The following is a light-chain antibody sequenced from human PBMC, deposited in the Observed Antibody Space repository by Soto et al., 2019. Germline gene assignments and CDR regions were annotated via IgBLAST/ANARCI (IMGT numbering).Light chain of an antibody. Sequence: EIVLTQSPGTLSLFPGERATLSCRTSQSISNTYLAWYQQKPGQPPRLLIYGASNRATDIPDRFSGSGSGTDFTLTISRLEPEDFAVYYCQQYGNSPITFGQGTRLEI. V-gene: IGKV3-20*01. CDR1: QSISNTY. CDR2: GAS. CDR3: QQYGNSPIT. J-gene: IGKJ5*01.